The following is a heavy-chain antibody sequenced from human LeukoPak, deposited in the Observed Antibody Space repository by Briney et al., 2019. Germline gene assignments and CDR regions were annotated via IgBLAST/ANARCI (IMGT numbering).Heavy chain of an antibody. CDR1: GFTFSSYR. V-gene: IGHV3-48*01. CDR3: AKSSSGWSLVDY. Sequence: PGGSLRLSCAASGFTFSSYRMNWVRQAPGKGLEWVSYISSSRSTIYYADSVKGRFTISRDNAKNSLYLQMNSLRAEDTAVYYCAKSSSGWSLVDYWGQGTLVTVSS. CDR2: ISSSRSTI. D-gene: IGHD6-19*01. J-gene: IGHJ4*02.